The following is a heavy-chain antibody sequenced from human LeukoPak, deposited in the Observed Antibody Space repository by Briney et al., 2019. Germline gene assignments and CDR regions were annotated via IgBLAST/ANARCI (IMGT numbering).Heavy chain of an antibody. CDR1: GFIFSNHW. CDR3: AKDYSFSNFN. V-gene: IGHV3-7*01. J-gene: IGHJ4*02. Sequence: PGGSLRLSCAASGFIFSNHWMTWVRQAPGKGLEWVANINERGSETYYADYVKGRFTISRDNTKKSLFLQLNSLSVEDTAMYYCAKDYSFSNFNWGQGTLVTVSS. CDR2: INERGSET. D-gene: IGHD2-15*01.